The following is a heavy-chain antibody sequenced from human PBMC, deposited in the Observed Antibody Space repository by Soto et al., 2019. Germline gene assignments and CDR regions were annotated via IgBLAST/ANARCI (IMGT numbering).Heavy chain of an antibody. V-gene: IGHV1-8*01. J-gene: IGHJ4*02. CDR2: MNPDSENA. Sequence: SVKVSCKASGYTFTSYDINWVRQATGQGLEWMGWMNPDSENAGYAQRFQGRVTMTRDTSISTAYMESSSLTSEDTAMYYCAIKGAHYAYSTVYWCPGLQLTVSS. CDR3: AIKGAHYAYSTVY. D-gene: IGHD5-12*01. CDR1: GYTFTSYD.